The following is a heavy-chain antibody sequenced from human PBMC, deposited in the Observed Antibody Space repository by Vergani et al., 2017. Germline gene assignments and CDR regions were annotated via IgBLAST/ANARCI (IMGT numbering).Heavy chain of an antibody. Sequence: EVQLVQSGAEVKKPGVSLKISCKGSGYSFTSYWLGWVRQMPGKGLEWMGIIYPGDSDTRYSPSFQGQVTISADKSISTAYLQWSSLKAADTAMYYCARSPNYYGSGSYVFDYWGQGTLVTVSS. CDR1: GYSFTSYW. J-gene: IGHJ4*02. V-gene: IGHV5-51*01. D-gene: IGHD3-10*01. CDR2: IYPGDSDT. CDR3: ARSPNYYGSGSYVFDY.